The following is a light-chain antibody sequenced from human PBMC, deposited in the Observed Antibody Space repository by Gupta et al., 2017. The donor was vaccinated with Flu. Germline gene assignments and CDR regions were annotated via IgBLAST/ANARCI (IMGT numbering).Light chain of an antibody. J-gene: IGKJ2*02. CDR1: QSLGYKNGITY. V-gene: IGKV2-30*01. CDR3: MRGKPPWT. CDR2: EGS. Sequence: DVVMSQSPLSLSVTLGQAASISCRSSQSLGYKNGITYLTWVQQRPGQSPRRLIYEGSKRDLGVTDRFSGSGEVNDFTLKSSRGEDEDGGVYYGMRGKPPWTFGQGTRLEI.